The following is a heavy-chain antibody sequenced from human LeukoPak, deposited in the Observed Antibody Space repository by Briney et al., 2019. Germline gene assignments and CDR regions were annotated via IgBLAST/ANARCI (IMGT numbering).Heavy chain of an antibody. CDR1: GGSISSSSYY. Sequence: PSESLSLTCTVSGGSISSSSYYWGWIRQPPGKGLEWIGSIYYSGSTYYNPSLKSRVTISVDTSKSQFSLKLSSVTAADTAVYYFGGGGGDYDFWSGYYTGFDYWGQGTLVTVSS. CDR2: IYYSGST. J-gene: IGHJ4*02. CDR3: GGGGGDYDFWSGYYTGFDY. D-gene: IGHD3-3*01. V-gene: IGHV4-39*07.